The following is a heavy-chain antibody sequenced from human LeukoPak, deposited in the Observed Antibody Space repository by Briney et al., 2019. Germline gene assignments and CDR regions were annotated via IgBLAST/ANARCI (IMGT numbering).Heavy chain of an antibody. CDR1: GYSFSNYW. Sequence: GESLKISCKGSGYSFSNYWIGWVRQMPRKGLEWMGIIYPGDSDTRYSPSFQGQVTISADKSISTAYLQWSRLKASDTAIYYCARSVIPAGMIDYWGQGTLVTVSS. CDR3: ARSVIPAGMIDY. J-gene: IGHJ4*02. V-gene: IGHV5-51*01. D-gene: IGHD2-2*01. CDR2: IYPGDSDT.